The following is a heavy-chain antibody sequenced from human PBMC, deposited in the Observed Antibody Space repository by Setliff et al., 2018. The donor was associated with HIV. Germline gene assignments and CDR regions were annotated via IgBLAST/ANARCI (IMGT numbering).Heavy chain of an antibody. V-gene: IGHV3-48*03. D-gene: IGHD4-4*01. J-gene: IGHJ6*02. Sequence: LRLSCAASGFTFNSYEMNWVRQAPGKGLEWVSYISSSGSTMYYADSVKGRFTISRDNSRNSLYLQMNSLRTEDTALYYCARDDYMLYSYYYGMDVWGQGTTVTVSS. CDR1: GFTFNSYE. CDR3: ARDDYMLYSYYYGMDV. CDR2: ISSSGSTM.